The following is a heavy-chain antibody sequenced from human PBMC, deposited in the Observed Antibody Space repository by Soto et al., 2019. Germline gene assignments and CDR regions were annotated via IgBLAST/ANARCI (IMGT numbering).Heavy chain of an antibody. D-gene: IGHD6-19*01. J-gene: IGHJ6*02. CDR2: ISAYNGNT. Sequence: QVQLVQSGAEVKKPGASVKVSCKASGYTFTSYGISWVRQAPGQGLEWMGWISAYNGNTNYAQKLQGRVTMTTDTSXXTAYMELRSLRSDDTAVYYCARDPIAVAEYYGMDVWGQGTTVTVSS. V-gene: IGHV1-18*01. CDR1: GYTFTSYG. CDR3: ARDPIAVAEYYGMDV.